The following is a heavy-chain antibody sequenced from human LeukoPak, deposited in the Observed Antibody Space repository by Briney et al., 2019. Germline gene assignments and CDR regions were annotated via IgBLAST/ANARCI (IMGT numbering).Heavy chain of an antibody. CDR2: INRDGSAQ. Sequence: GGSLRLSCSASGFTFSSYWMSWVRQAPGKGLEWMANINRDGSAQNYVDSVKGRFTISRDNSKNTLYLQMNSLRAEDTAVYYCARDPNGSYSFDYWGQGTLVTVSS. CDR1: GFTFSSYW. J-gene: IGHJ4*02. CDR3: ARDPNGSYSFDY. V-gene: IGHV3-7*01. D-gene: IGHD1-26*01.